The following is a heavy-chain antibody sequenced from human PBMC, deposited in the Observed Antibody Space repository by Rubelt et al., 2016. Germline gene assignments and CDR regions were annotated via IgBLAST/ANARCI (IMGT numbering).Heavy chain of an antibody. CDR2: INWVGGNT. CDR1: GFTFDHYG. Sequence: DVQLVESGGRVVRPGGSLTLSCVASGFTFDHYGMSWVRQAPGKGLEWVSGINWVGGNTGYADSVKGRFTISSDKAKMALYLQMSSLRAEDTALYYCARDGSGSYYSDNWGQGTRVTVSS. J-gene: IGHJ4*02. CDR3: ARDGSGSYYSDN. D-gene: IGHD1-26*01. V-gene: IGHV3-20*04.